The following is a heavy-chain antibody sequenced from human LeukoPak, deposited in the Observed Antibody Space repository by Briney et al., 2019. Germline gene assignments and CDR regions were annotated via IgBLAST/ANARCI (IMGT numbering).Heavy chain of an antibody. J-gene: IGHJ4*02. CDR3: ARGQD. V-gene: IGHV3-30*04. CDR1: GFTFSSYA. CDR2: ISYDGSNK. Sequence: GGSLRLSCAASGFTFSSYAMHWVRQAPGKGLEWVALISYDGSNKYYADSVKGRFTISRDNSKNTLYLQMNSLRAEDTAVYYCARGQDWGQGTLVTVSS.